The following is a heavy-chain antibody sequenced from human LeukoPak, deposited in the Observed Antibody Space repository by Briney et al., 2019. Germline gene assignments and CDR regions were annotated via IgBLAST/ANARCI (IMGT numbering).Heavy chain of an antibody. D-gene: IGHD3-22*01. Sequence: SETLSLTCTVSGYSISSAYYWGWIRQPPGKGLEWIGSIYHSGSTYYKPFLKSRVTISVDMSKNQFSLKLSSVTAADTAVYYCARQAVYYYDSTGYFDFWGQGILVTVSS. V-gene: IGHV4-38-2*02. CDR3: ARQAVYYYDSTGYFDF. J-gene: IGHJ5*01. CDR1: GYSISSAYY. CDR2: IYHSGST.